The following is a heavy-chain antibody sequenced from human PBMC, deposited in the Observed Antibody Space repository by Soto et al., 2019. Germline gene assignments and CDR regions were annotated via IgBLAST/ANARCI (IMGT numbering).Heavy chain of an antibody. Sequence: QVQLQESGPGLVKPSGTLSLTCAVSGGYFTSNNWWTWVRQPPGQGLEWIGEIYRTGSTNYNPSLKSRVAIPLDKSENQFSLKVTSLTAADTAVYYCASRDPGTSVDYWGQGTLVTVSS. CDR2: IYRTGST. CDR1: GGYFTSNNW. J-gene: IGHJ4*02. V-gene: IGHV4-4*02. CDR3: ASRDPGTSVDY. D-gene: IGHD1-7*01.